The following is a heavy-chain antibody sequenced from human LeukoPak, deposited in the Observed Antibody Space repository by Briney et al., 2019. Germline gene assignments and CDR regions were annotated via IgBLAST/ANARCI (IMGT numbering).Heavy chain of an antibody. V-gene: IGHV3-7*01. J-gene: IGHJ3*02. CDR1: GFFFSNYW. CDR3: ARAGGTYYGIAFDI. D-gene: IGHD1-26*01. Sequence: GGSLRLSCAASGFFFSNYWMSWVRQAQGKGLEWVANINLDGNGRFYVDFVKGRFTISRDNNKKSVYLQMNSLRAEDTAVYYCARAGGTYYGIAFDIWGQGTMVTVSS. CDR2: INLDGNGR.